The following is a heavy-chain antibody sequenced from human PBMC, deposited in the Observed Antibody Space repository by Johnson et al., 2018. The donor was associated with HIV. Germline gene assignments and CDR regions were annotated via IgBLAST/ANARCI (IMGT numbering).Heavy chain of an antibody. V-gene: IGHV3-9*01. CDR3: AKDMSVGASPVAFDI. CDR2: ISWNSGSI. CDR1: GFTFDDYA. J-gene: IGHJ3*02. Sequence: VESGGGLVQPGRSLRLSCAASGFTFDDYAMPWVRQAPGKGLEWVSGISWNSGSIGYADSVKGRFTISRDNAKNSLYLQMNSLRAEDTALYYCAKDMSVGASPVAFDIWGQGTMVTVSS. D-gene: IGHD1-26*01.